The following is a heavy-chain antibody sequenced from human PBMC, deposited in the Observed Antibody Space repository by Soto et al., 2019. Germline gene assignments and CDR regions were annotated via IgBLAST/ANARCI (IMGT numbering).Heavy chain of an antibody. V-gene: IGHV3-23*01. CDR1: GFTFSRFA. CDR2: IGGSGGTT. D-gene: IGHD2-15*01. CDR3: AKDSLGDYYYYGLDV. J-gene: IGHJ6*02. Sequence: EVQLLESGGGLVQPGGSLRLSCAASGFTFSRFAMNWVRQAPGKGLEWVSGIGGSGGTTYYADSVKGRFTISRDNSKNTLFLQMTSLRAEDTAVYYCAKDSLGDYYYYGLDVWGQGTTVTVSS.